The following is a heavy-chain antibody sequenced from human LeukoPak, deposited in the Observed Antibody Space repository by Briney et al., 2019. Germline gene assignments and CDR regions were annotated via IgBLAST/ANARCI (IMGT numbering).Heavy chain of an antibody. J-gene: IGHJ4*02. CDR2: INHSGST. CDR1: GGSFSGYY. Sequence: SETLSLTCAVYGGSFSGYYWSWIRQPPGKGLEWIGEINHSGSTNYNPSLKSRVTISVDTSKNQFSLKLSSVTAADTAVYYCAATKRGYSYGYPFFDYWGQGTLVTVSS. D-gene: IGHD5-18*01. V-gene: IGHV4-34*01. CDR3: AATKRGYSYGYPFFDY.